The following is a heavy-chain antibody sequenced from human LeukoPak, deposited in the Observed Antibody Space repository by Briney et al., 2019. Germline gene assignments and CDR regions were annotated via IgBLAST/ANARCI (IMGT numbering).Heavy chain of an antibody. V-gene: IGHV4-59*11. J-gene: IGHJ4*02. CDR1: GGSISSHY. Sequence: SETLSLTCTVSGGSISSHYWSWIRQPPGKGLEWIGYIYYSGSTNYNPSLKSRVTISVDTSKNQFSLKLSSVTAADTAVYYCVGSHLAARTFDYWGQGTLVTVSS. D-gene: IGHD6-6*01. CDR2: IYYSGST. CDR3: VGSHLAARTFDY.